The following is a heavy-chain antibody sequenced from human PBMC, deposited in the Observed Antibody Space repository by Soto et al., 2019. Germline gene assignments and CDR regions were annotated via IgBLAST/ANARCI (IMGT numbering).Heavy chain of an antibody. J-gene: IGHJ4*02. CDR2: ISYDGSNK. CDR1: GFTFSSYG. D-gene: IGHD3-22*01. Sequence: GGSLRLSCAASGFTFSSYGMHWVRQAPGKGLEWVAVISYDGSNKYYADSVKGRFTISRDNSKNTLYLQMNSLRAEDTAVYYCARGDGDNYDGHGYLARHWGQGTLVTVSS. V-gene: IGHV3-30*03. CDR3: ARGDGDNYDGHGYLARH.